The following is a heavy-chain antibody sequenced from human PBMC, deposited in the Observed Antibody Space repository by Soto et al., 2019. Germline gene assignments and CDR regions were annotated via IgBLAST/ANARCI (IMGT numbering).Heavy chain of an antibody. CDR3: ARDGTLYDSSAYYYLY. V-gene: IGHV1-69*13. CDR2: ITPMFGTP. J-gene: IGHJ4*02. D-gene: IGHD3-22*01. CDR1: GGTFSRYT. Sequence: SVKVSCKASGGTFSRYTITWVRQAPGQGLEWMGGITPMFGTPNYAQKFRGRVTITADESTSTAYMELSSLRSEDTAMYYCARDGTLYDSSAYYYLYWGQGTLVTVSS.